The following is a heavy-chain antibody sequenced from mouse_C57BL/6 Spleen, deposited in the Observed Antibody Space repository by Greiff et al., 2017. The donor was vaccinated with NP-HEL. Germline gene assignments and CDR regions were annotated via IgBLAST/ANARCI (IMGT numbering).Heavy chain of an antibody. Sequence: EVQLQQSGPELVKPGASVKIPCKASGYTFTDYNMDWVKQSHGKSLEWIGDINPNNGGTIYNQKFKGKATLTVDKSSSTAYMELRSLTSEATAVYYCARYYYGSSRHWYVEVWGTGTTVTVSS. V-gene: IGHV1-18*01. D-gene: IGHD1-1*01. J-gene: IGHJ1*03. CDR1: GYTFTDYN. CDR3: ARYYYGSSRHWYVEV. CDR2: INPNNGGT.